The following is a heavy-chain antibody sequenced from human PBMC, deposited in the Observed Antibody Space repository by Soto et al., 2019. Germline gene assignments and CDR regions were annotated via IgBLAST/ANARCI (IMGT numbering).Heavy chain of an antibody. J-gene: IGHJ4*02. V-gene: IGHV4-31*03. Sequence: SETLSLTCTVSGGSISSGGYYWIWIRHHPGKGLEWIGYIYYSGSTYYNPSLKSRVTISVDTSKNQFSLKLSSVTAADTAVYYCARYYSNYPNYFDYWGQGTLVTVSS. CDR3: ARYYSNYPNYFDY. CDR1: GGSISSGGYY. CDR2: IYYSGST. D-gene: IGHD4-4*01.